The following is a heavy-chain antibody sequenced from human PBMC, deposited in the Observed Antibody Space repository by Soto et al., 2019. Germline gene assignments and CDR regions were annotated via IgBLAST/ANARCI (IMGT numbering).Heavy chain of an antibody. J-gene: IGHJ4*02. D-gene: IGHD6-19*01. CDR3: AKEAGKQWLPIYYFDY. Sequence: GGSLRLSCAASGFTFSSYAMSWVRQAPGKGLEWVSAISGSGVSTYYADSVKGRFTISRDNSKNTLYLQMNSLRAEDTAVYYCAKEAGKQWLPIYYFDYWGQGTLVTVSS. V-gene: IGHV3-23*01. CDR2: ISGSGVST. CDR1: GFTFSSYA.